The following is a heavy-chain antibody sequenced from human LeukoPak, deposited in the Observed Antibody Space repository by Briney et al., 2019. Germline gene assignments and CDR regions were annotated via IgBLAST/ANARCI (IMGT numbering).Heavy chain of an antibody. CDR1: GFTFSDYA. Sequence: GGSLRLSCAASGFTFSDYAMTWVRQAPGKGLEWVSTISGTGSSTYYADSVKGRFTVSRDNPKNTLYVQMNSLRAEDTAVYYCAKVHYYDGSGYPSSFDYWGQGTLVTVSS. J-gene: IGHJ4*02. CDR2: ISGTGSST. D-gene: IGHD3-22*01. CDR3: AKVHYYDGSGYPSSFDY. V-gene: IGHV3-23*01.